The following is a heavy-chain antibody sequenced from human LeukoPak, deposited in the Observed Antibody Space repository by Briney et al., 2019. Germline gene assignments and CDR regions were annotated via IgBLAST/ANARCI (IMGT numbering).Heavy chain of an antibody. Sequence: GGSLRLSCAASGFTFDDYAMHWVRQAPGKGLEWVSGISWNSGSIGYADSVKGRFTISRDNAKNSLYLQMDSLSAEDTAVYYCATGGANYYDYWGQGTVVTVSS. CDR3: ATGGANYYDY. J-gene: IGHJ4*02. CDR1: GFTFDDYA. V-gene: IGHV3-9*01. CDR2: ISWNSGSI. D-gene: IGHD3-16*01.